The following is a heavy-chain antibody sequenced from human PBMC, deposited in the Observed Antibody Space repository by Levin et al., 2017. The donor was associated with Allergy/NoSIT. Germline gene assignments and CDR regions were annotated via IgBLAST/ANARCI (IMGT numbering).Heavy chain of an antibody. CDR3: ARGSSTDRYGRELDS. V-gene: IGHV1-18*01. D-gene: IGHD6-19*01. Sequence: AASVKVSCKASGYTYTSYGINWVRQAPGQGPEWMGWISGYNGKTDYTENFQGRVIMTTDTSTSTAYMELRSLRSDDTAVYYCARGSSTDRYGRELDSWGQGTLVTVSS. J-gene: IGHJ4*02. CDR1: GYTYTSYG. CDR2: ISGYNGKT.